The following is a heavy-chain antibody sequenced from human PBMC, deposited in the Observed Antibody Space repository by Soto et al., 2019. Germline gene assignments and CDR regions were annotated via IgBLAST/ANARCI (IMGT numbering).Heavy chain of an antibody. V-gene: IGHV3-30-3*01. J-gene: IGHJ6*02. Sequence: QVRLVESGGGVVQPGTSLRLSCTASGVTFSIYAMHWVRQAPGKGLEWVAFISCDGSNKYYANSVKGRFTIYIEKSNNTLYLQINGLGAEATADYYWARAHSAAAGYRLDDWGQGTTVTVSS. CDR1: GVTFSIYA. D-gene: IGHD6-13*01. CDR2: ISCDGSNK. CDR3: ARAHSAAAGYRLDD.